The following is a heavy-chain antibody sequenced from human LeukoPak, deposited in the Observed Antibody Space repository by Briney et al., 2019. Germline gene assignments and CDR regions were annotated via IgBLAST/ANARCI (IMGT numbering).Heavy chain of an antibody. D-gene: IGHD5-18*01. CDR3: ARRRGYSYDY. J-gene: IGHJ4*02. V-gene: IGHV4-59*01. CDR2: IYYSGST. Sequence: SETLSLTCTVSGGSISSYYWSWIRQPPGKGLEWIGYIYYSGSTNYNPSLKSPVTISVDTSKNQFSLNLSSVTAADTAVYYCARRRGYSYDYWGQGTLVTVSS. CDR1: GGSISSYY.